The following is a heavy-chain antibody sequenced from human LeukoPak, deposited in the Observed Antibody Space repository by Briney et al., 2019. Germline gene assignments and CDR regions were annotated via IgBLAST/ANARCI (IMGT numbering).Heavy chain of an antibody. D-gene: IGHD1-1*01. CDR3: VERKTGCNYFDY. V-gene: IGHV4-59*08. CDR1: GGYINSNY. Sequence: SETLSLTCAVSGGYINSNYWGWIRQPPGKGLQWIGDIYYTGKNNYNPSLKSRVTISLDTSKDHLSLNLTSVVAADTALYYGVERKTGCNYFDYWRQGILVTVSS. J-gene: IGHJ4*02. CDR2: IYYTGKN.